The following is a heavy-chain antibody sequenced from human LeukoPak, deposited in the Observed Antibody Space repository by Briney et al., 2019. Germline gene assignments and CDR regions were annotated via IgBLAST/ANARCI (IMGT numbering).Heavy chain of an antibody. D-gene: IGHD3-3*01. CDR3: ARGSAPYDFCSGWKTIYYYYMDV. J-gene: IGHJ6*03. Sequence: KTSETLSLTCTVSGGSISSHYWSWIRQPPGKGLEWIGYIYYSGSANYNPSLKSRVTISVDTSKNQFSLKLSSVTAADTAVYYCARGSAPYDFCSGWKTIYYYYMDVWGKRTTVTVSS. V-gene: IGHV4-59*11. CDR2: IYYSGSA. CDR1: GGSISSHY.